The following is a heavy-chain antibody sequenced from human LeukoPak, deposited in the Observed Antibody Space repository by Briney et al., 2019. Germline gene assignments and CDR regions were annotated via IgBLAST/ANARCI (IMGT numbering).Heavy chain of an antibody. V-gene: IGHV3-7*03. D-gene: IGHD6-19*01. CDR1: GFTFTKYW. J-gene: IGHJ4*02. CDR2: IKQDGSDK. Sequence: GDSLRLSCAASGFTFTKYWMTWVRQAPGKGLEWVGNIKQDGSDKNYMDSVKGRFTISRDNTKNSVYLQMNSLRAEDTALYYCVKERGSGWTSFDYWGQGTLVTVSS. CDR3: VKERGSGWTSFDY.